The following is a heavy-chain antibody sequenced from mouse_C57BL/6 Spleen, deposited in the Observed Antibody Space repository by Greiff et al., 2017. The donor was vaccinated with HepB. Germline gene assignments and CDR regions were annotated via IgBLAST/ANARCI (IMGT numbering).Heavy chain of an antibody. D-gene: IGHD1-1*01. CDR2: INPSSGYT. V-gene: IGHV1-7*01. J-gene: IGHJ2*01. Sequence: VQLQQSGAELAKPGASVKLSCKASGYTFTSYWMHWVKQRPGQGLEWIGYINPSSGYTKYNQKFKDKATLTADTSSSTAYMQLSSLTYEDSAVYYCAREDYYGSRDYFDYWGQGTTLTVSS. CDR3: AREDYYGSRDYFDY. CDR1: GYTFTSYW.